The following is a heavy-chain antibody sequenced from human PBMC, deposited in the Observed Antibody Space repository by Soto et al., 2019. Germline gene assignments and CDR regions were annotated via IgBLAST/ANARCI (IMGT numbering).Heavy chain of an antibody. CDR1: GGTFSSYA. V-gene: IGHV1-69*05. J-gene: IGHJ4*02. CDR3: ARESGDQPGYYFDY. D-gene: IGHD1-26*01. Sequence: SVKVSCKASGGTFSSYAISWVRQAPGQGLEWMVGIIPIFGTANYAQKFQGRVTMTRDTSTSTVYMELSSLRSEDTAVYYCARESGDQPGYYFDYWGQGTLVTVSS. CDR2: IIPIFGTA.